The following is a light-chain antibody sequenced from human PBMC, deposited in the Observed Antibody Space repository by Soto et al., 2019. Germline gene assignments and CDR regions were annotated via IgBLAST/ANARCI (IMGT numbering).Light chain of an antibody. CDR2: DVS. CDR3: GSYTSTTLHVV. Sequence: QSALTQPASVSGSPGQSIAISCTGTSSDVGGYNYVSWYQQYPGEAPKLLIYDVSNRPSGISDRFSGSKSGNTASLTISGLQAEDEADYYCGSYTSTTLHVVFVGGTKVTVL. CDR1: SSDVGGYNY. J-gene: IGLJ2*01. V-gene: IGLV2-14*01.